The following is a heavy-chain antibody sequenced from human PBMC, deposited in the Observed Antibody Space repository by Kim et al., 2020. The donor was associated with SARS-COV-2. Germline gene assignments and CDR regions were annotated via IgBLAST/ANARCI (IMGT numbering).Heavy chain of an antibody. V-gene: IGHV3-53*01. J-gene: IGHJ3*02. D-gene: IGHD6-6*01. Sequence: AAPGKGRFTITRDNSKNTLYLQMNSLRAEDTAVYYCAREGYSSSSDAFDIWGQGTMVTVSS. CDR3: AREGYSSSSDAFDI.